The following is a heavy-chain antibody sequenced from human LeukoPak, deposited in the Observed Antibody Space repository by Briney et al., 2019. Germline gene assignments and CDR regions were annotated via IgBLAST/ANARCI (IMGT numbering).Heavy chain of an antibody. CDR1: GGSIGNSNYY. Sequence: SETLSLTCTVSGGSIGNSNYYWDWIRQPPGKGLEYIGYIYYSGSTYYNPSLKSRITISVDTSKNQFSLKLSSVPAADTAVYYCAVGHYYHSSGYLFDSWGQGTLVTVSS. V-gene: IGHV4-30-4*08. J-gene: IGHJ4*02. CDR2: IYYSGST. CDR3: AVGHYYHSSGYLFDS. D-gene: IGHD3-22*01.